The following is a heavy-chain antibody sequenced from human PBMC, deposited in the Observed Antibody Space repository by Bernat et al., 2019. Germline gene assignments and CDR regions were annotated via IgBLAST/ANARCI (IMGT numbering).Heavy chain of an antibody. Sequence: QVQLVESGGGVVQPGRSLRLSCAASGFTFSSYAMHWVRQAPGKGLEWVAVISYDGSNKYYADSVKGRFTISRDNSKTTLYLQMNSLRAEDTAVYYCARPWPADTLDYWGQGTLVTVSS. V-gene: IGHV3-30-3*01. D-gene: IGHD5-18*01. CDR2: ISYDGSNK. CDR1: GFTFSSYA. J-gene: IGHJ4*02. CDR3: ARPWPADTLDY.